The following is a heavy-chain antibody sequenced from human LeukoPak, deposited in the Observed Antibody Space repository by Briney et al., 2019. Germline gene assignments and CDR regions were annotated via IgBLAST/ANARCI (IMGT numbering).Heavy chain of an antibody. CDR3: AKDATAVVGTVYMDV. J-gene: IGHJ6*03. CDR1: GFTFGDYV. D-gene: IGHD2-2*01. CDR2: ISNFGDII. V-gene: IGHV3-48*03. Sequence: GGSLRLSCTASGFTFGDYVMSWVRQAPGKGLEWISHISNFGDIIHYADSVEGRFTISRDNAKNSLYLQMDSLRAEDTAVYYCAKDATAVVGTVYMDVWGKGTTVTISS.